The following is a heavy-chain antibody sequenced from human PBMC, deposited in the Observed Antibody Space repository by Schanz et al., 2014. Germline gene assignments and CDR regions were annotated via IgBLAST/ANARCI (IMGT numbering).Heavy chain of an antibody. J-gene: IGHJ4*02. CDR3: ARVYRWQHILGHFDS. V-gene: IGHV1-2*02. Sequence: QVQLVQSGGEVKTPGASVKVSCKAFGYSFTTYFIHWVRLAPGQGLEFMGWINPNSGDTEYGQQFEGRVTLTRDTSISTAYMELSSLTSDATAVYYCARVYRWQHILGHFDSWGQGSLVTVSS. CDR2: INPNSGDT. CDR1: GYSFTTYF. D-gene: IGHD6-13*01.